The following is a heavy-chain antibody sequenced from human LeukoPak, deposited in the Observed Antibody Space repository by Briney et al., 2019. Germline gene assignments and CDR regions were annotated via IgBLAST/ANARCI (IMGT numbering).Heavy chain of an antibody. D-gene: IGHD3-22*01. V-gene: IGHV3-21*01. CDR1: GFTFSSYS. J-gene: IGHJ3*02. CDR3: ARDLSWLGYDSSGYYSDAFDI. CDR2: ISSSSSYI. Sequence: NTGGSLRLSCAASGFTFSSYSMNWVRQAPGKGLEWVSSISSSSSYIYYADSVKGRFTISKDNAKNSLYLQMNSLRAEDTAVYYCARDLSWLGYDSSGYYSDAFDILGQGTMVTVSS.